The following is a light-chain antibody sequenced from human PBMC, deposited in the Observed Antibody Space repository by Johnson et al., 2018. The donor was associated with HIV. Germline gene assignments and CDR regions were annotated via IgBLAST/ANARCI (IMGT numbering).Light chain of an antibody. J-gene: IGLJ1*01. CDR1: SSNIGNNY. V-gene: IGLV1-51*02. CDR2: ENN. CDR3: GTWDSSLSAGPYV. Sequence: QFVLTQPPSVSAAPGQKVTISCSGSSSNIGNNYISWYQQLPGAAPKLLIFENNKRPSGIPDRFSGSTSGATATLGITGLQTGDEADYYCGTWDSSLSAGPYVFGTGTKVTVL.